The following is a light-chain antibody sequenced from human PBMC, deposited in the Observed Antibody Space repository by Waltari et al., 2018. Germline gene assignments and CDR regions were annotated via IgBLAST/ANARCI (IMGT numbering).Light chain of an antibody. CDR1: QNISNF. Sequence: DIQMTQSPSSLSASVGDRVTISCRASQNISNFLAWYQQKPGKVPKVLIYSASTLQSGVPSRFSGSGSGTDFTLTISSLQPEDVASYYCHNYNSGVQFGQGTKVEIK. CDR2: SAS. J-gene: IGKJ1*01. CDR3: HNYNSGVQ. V-gene: IGKV1-27*01.